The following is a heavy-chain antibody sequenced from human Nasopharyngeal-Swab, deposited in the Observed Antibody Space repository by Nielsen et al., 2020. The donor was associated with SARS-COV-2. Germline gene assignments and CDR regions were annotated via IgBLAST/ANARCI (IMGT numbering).Heavy chain of an antibody. Sequence: GESLKISCAASGFTFSSYAMSWVRQAPGKGLEWVSPISGSGGGTYYADSVKGRFTISRDNSKKTLYLQMNSLRAEDTAVYYCASGSPINVVPAARHPRQFDSWGQGTLVTVSS. CDR1: GFTFSSYA. CDR3: ASGSPINVVPAARHPRQFDS. J-gene: IGHJ5*01. CDR2: ISGSGGGT. V-gene: IGHV3-23*01. D-gene: IGHD2-2*01.